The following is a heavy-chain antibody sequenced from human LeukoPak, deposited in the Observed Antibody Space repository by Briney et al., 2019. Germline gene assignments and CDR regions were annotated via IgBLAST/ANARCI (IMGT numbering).Heavy chain of an antibody. CDR1: GGTFSSYA. CDR2: IIPIFGTA. CDR3: ARSKIGYDFWSGYYGGRIDY. D-gene: IGHD3-3*01. Sequence: SVKVSCKASGGTFSSYAISWVRQAPGQGLEWMGGIIPIFGTANYAQKLQGRVTITADESTSTDYMELSSLRSEDTAVYYCARSKIGYDFWSGYYGGRIDYWGQGTLVTVSS. V-gene: IGHV1-69*13. J-gene: IGHJ4*02.